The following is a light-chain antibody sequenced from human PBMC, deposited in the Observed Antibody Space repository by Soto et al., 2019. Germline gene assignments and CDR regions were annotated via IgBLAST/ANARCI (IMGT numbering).Light chain of an antibody. CDR2: DAS. J-gene: IGKJ1*01. V-gene: IGKV1-5*01. CDR3: HRYNSNSRT. CDR1: QNVDNW. Sequence: DIQMTQSPSTLSASVGDRVTITCRASQNVDNWVACYQQQPGKAPKLLIYDASNLESGVPSRFSGRGSGTEFTLTISILQPADFETCYCHRYNSNSRTFGQGT.